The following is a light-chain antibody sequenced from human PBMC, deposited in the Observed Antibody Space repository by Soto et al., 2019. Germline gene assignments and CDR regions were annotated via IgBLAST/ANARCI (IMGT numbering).Light chain of an antibody. Sequence: DIQMTQSPSSLSVSVGDRVTITCRASQTIISYLNWYQQKPGKAPKLLISAASSLQSGVPSRFSGSGSGTDFTLTISSLQPEDFETYYCQQSYTTPPAFGQGSRLE. CDR2: AAS. J-gene: IGKJ5*01. CDR3: QQSYTTPPA. V-gene: IGKV1-39*01. CDR1: QTIISY.